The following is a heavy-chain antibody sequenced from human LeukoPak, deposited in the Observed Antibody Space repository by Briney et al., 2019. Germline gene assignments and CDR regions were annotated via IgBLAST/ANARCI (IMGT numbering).Heavy chain of an antibody. CDR3: ARDNYGSGSYSWSKRLDY. D-gene: IGHD3-10*01. Sequence: GGSLRLSCAASGFTFSSYWMHWVRQAPGKGLVWVSRINSDGSSTSYADSVKGRFTISRHNAKNSLYLQMNSLRAEDTAVYYCARDNYGSGSYSWSKRLDYWGQGTLVTVSS. CDR1: GFTFSSYW. J-gene: IGHJ4*02. CDR2: INSDGSST. V-gene: IGHV3-74*01.